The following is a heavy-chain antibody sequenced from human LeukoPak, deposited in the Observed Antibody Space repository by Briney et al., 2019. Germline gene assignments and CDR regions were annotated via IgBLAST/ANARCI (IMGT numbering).Heavy chain of an antibody. Sequence: GGSLRLSCAASGFTFSSYSMNWVRQAPGKRLAWVSSISSSSSYIYYADSVKGRFTISRDNAKNSLYLQMNSLRAEDTAVYYCASLYCSSTSCYGYYYGMDVWGQGTTVTVSS. D-gene: IGHD2-2*01. CDR2: ISSSSSYI. CDR1: GFTFSSYS. CDR3: ASLYCSSTSCYGYYYGMDV. J-gene: IGHJ6*02. V-gene: IGHV3-21*01.